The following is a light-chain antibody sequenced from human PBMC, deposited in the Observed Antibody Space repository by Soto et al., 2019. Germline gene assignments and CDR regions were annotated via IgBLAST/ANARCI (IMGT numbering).Light chain of an antibody. Sequence: EIVMTQSPATLSVSPGERAIFSCRASQSVDSKLAWYQQKLGQAPRLLIYDASTRATGIPARFSGSGSGTEFTLTISSLQSEDFAIYYCQQYYVCNTFGGGTKV. CDR3: QQYYVCNT. J-gene: IGKJ4*01. V-gene: IGKV3D-15*01. CDR2: DAS. CDR1: QSVDSK.